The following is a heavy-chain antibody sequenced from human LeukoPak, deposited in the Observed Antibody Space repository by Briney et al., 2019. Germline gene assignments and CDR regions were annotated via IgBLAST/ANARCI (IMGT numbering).Heavy chain of an antibody. J-gene: IGHJ4*02. CDR3: ARDCCGGNSHLFDS. CDR1: GLTFSRHG. D-gene: IGHD4-23*01. Sequence: GESLRLSCTASGLTFSRHGMHWVRQAPGKGLEWVAIIWYDGNNRYYTDSVKGRFTIYRDNSKDTLYLQMNSLRAEDTAVYYCARDCCGGNSHLFDSWGQGTLVTVSS. V-gene: IGHV3-33*01. CDR2: IWYDGNNR.